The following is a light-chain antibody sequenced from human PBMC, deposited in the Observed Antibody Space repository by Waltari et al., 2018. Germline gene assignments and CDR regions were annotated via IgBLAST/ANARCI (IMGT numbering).Light chain of an antibody. CDR3: QQYYSSPWT. CDR2: WAS. V-gene: IGKV4-1*01. Sequence: DIVMTQSPDSLSVSLGERATINCKSSQNVLYSSNNRNYLAWYQVKPGQPPKVLIYWASMRENEVPDRFSGSGSGTDFTLTINSLQAEDMAVYYCQQYYSSPWTFGQGTKVEIK. J-gene: IGKJ1*01. CDR1: QNVLYSSNNRNY.